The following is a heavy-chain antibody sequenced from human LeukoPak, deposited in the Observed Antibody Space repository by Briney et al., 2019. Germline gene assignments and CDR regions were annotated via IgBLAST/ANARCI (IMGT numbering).Heavy chain of an antibody. D-gene: IGHD1-26*01. CDR1: GFTFSSYG. CDR3: AKDGVGATWGGWDY. Sequence: GRSLRLSCAASGFTFSSYGMHWVRQAPGKGLEWVAFIRYDGSNKYYADSVKGRFTISRDNSKNTLYLQMNSLRAEDTAVYYCAKDGVGATWGGWDYWGQGTLVTVSS. V-gene: IGHV3-30*02. CDR2: IRYDGSNK. J-gene: IGHJ4*02.